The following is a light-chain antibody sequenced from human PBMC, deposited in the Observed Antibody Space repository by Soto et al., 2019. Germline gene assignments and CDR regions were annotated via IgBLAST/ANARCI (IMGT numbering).Light chain of an antibody. V-gene: IGLV1-44*01. CDR3: AAWDDSRTGVV. J-gene: IGLJ3*02. Sequence: QSVLTQPPSASGTPGQRVTIYCSGGTSNIETNTVNWYQELPTAAPKLLIYSNNQRPSGVPDRFSGSKSGASASLAISGVQSADEGDYYCAAWDDSRTGVVFCGGTKLTVL. CDR1: TSNIETNT. CDR2: SNN.